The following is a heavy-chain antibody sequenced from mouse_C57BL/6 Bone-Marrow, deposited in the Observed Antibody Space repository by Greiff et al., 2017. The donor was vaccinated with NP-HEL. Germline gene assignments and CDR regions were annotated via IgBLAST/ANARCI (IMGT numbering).Heavy chain of an antibody. Sequence: VQLQQSGAELVKPGASVKMSCKASGYTFTSYWITWVKQRPGQGLEWIGDIYPGSGSTNYNEKFKSKATLTVDTSSSTAYMQLSSLTSEDSAVYYCARSYYGTLYYCDHWGQGTTLTVSS. J-gene: IGHJ2*01. CDR1: GYTFTSYW. CDR3: ARSYYGTLYYCDH. CDR2: IYPGSGST. D-gene: IGHD1-1*01. V-gene: IGHV1-55*01.